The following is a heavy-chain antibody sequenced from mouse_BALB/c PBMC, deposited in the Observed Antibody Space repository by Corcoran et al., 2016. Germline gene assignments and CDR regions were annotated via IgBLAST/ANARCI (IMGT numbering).Heavy chain of an antibody. CDR1: GFNIKDTY. CDR2: IDPANGNT. CDR3: ANWDWYFDV. V-gene: IGHV14-3*02. J-gene: IGHJ1*01. D-gene: IGHD4-1*01. Sequence: EVQLQQSGAELVKPGASVKLSCTASGFNIKDTYMHWVKQRPEQGLEWIGRIDPANGNTKYDPKFQGKATITADTSSNTAYLQRSSLTSEDTAVYYCANWDWYFDVWGGGTTVTVSS.